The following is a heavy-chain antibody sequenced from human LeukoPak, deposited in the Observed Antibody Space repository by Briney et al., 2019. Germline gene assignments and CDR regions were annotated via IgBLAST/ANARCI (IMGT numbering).Heavy chain of an antibody. Sequence: PGGSLRLSCAASGFTVSTYSMSWIRQAPGKGLEWVATFSSGGRTSYADSVKRRITISRDTSQNTVFLQMNSLRDEDTVLYYCASILYGWGQGTLVTVSS. D-gene: IGHD2-2*02. CDR3: ASILYG. CDR2: FSSGGRT. J-gene: IGHJ4*02. V-gene: IGHV3-53*01. CDR1: GFTVSTYS.